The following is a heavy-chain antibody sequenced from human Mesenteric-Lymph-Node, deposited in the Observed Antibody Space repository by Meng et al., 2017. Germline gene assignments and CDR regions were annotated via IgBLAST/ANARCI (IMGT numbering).Heavy chain of an antibody. CDR2: ISGGSNVI. CDR3: AKGGYHDGGRLRGFDC. Sequence: GESLKISCAASGFTFSDYAMTWVRQAPGKGLEWVSLISGGSNVIYYAESVKGRFTISRDNSKNTLYLQMNSLRADDTAVYYCAKGGYHDGGRLRGFDCWGQGTLVTVSS. J-gene: IGHJ4*02. D-gene: IGHD3-22*01. V-gene: IGHV3-23*01. CDR1: GFTFSDYA.